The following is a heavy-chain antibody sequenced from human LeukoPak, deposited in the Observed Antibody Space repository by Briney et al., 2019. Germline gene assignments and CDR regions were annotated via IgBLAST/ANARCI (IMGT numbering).Heavy chain of an antibody. CDR1: GGSVSGYY. J-gene: IGHJ4*02. Sequence: PSETLSLTCAVYGGSVSGYYWSWIRQPPGKGLEWIGEINHSGSTYYNPSLKSRVTISVDTSKNQFSLKLSSVTAADTAVYYCARCTRITMVRGVIITGIYYFDYWGQGTLVTVSS. D-gene: IGHD3-10*01. V-gene: IGHV4-34*01. CDR3: ARCTRITMVRGVIITGIYYFDY. CDR2: INHSGST.